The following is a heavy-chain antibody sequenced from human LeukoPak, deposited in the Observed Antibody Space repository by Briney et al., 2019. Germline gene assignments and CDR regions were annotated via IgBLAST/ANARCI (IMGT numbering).Heavy chain of an antibody. V-gene: IGHV3-21*01. CDR3: ARVRTITGATPVDY. CDR2: ISSSSSYI. D-gene: IGHD1-20*01. CDR1: GFTFSSYS. J-gene: IGHJ4*02. Sequence: GGSLRLSCAASGFTFSSYSMNWVRQAPGKGLEWVSSISSSSSYIYYADSVKGRFTISGDNAKNSLYLQMNSLRAEDTAVYYCARVRTITGATPVDYWGQGTLVTVSS.